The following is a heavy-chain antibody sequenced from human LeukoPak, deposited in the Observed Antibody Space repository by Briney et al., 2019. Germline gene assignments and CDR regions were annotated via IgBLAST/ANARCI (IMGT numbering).Heavy chain of an antibody. Sequence: PSETLSLTCTVSGGSISSGGYYWSWIRQHPGKGLEWIGYIYYSGSTYYNPSLKSRVTISVDTSKNQFSLKLSSVTAADTAVYYCARAPLLGFGELAGYYYGMDVWGQGTTVTVSS. CDR1: GGSISSGGYY. V-gene: IGHV4-31*03. J-gene: IGHJ6*02. CDR2: IYYSGST. CDR3: ARAPLLGFGELAGYYYGMDV. D-gene: IGHD3-10*01.